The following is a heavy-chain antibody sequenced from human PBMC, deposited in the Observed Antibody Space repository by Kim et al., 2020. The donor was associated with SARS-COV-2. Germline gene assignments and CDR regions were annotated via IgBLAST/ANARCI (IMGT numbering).Heavy chain of an antibody. CDR1: GDTVSSNRAA. CDR2: TFYRSKWYN. J-gene: IGHJ4*02. V-gene: IGHV6-1*01. CDR3: AREIDGLDY. D-gene: IGHD2-8*01. Sequence: SQTLSLTCAISGDTVSSNRAAWNWIRQSPARGLVWLGSTFYRSKWYNEYALSVQSRITINPDTSKNQFSLHLNSVTPEDTAFDYCAREIDGLDYWGLGTLVTVSS.